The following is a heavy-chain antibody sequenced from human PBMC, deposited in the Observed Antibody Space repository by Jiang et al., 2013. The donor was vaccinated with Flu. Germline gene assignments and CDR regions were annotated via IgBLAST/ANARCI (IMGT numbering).Heavy chain of an antibody. CDR1: GGSFSGYY. D-gene: IGHD1-7*01. CDR2: INHSGST. Sequence: GLLKPSETLSLTCAVYGGSFSGYYWRWIRQPPGKGLEWIGEINHSGSTNYNPSLKRRVTISADTSRGQFSLKLTSVTAADTAVYYCATGHHWNYGIRHWGQGTLVTVSS. V-gene: IGHV4-34*01. J-gene: IGHJ4*02. CDR3: ATGHHWNYGIRH.